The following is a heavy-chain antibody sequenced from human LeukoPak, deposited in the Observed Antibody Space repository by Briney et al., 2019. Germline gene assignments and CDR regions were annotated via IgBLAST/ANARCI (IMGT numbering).Heavy chain of an antibody. CDR2: ISSSSSTI. Sequence: GGSLRLSCAASGFTFSSYSMNWVRQAPGKGLEWVSYISSSSSTIYYADSVKGRFTISRDNAKNSLYLQMNSLRAEDTAVYYCAKKDGKEFDYWGQGTLVTVSS. CDR1: GFTFSSYS. J-gene: IGHJ4*02. V-gene: IGHV3-48*01. CDR3: AKKDGKEFDY. D-gene: IGHD4-23*01.